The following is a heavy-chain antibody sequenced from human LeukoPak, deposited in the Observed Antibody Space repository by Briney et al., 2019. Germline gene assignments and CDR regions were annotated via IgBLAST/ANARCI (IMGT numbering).Heavy chain of an antibody. CDR2: FDPEDGET. J-gene: IGHJ3*02. D-gene: IGHD6-19*01. Sequence: GASVKVSCKISRDTLTELSMHWVRQAPGKGLEWMGGFDPEDGETIYAQKFQGRVTMTEDTSTDTAYMELSSLRSEDTAVYYCATTSHGSGWYRDDAFDIWGQGTMVTVSS. CDR3: ATTSHGSGWYRDDAFDI. CDR1: RDTLTELS. V-gene: IGHV1-24*01.